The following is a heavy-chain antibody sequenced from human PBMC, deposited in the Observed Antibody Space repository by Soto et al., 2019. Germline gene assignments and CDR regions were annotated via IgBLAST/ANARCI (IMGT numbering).Heavy chain of an antibody. D-gene: IGHD6-6*01. CDR3: ARSIAARPRFDYGMDV. CDR1: GGSISSGGYY. Sequence: SETLSLTCTVSGGSISSGGYYWSWIRQHPGKGLEWIGHIYYTGNTYYNPSLQSRLAMSVDMSKNQFSLRLTSVTAADTAVYYYARSIAARPRFDYGMDVWGQGTTVTVSS. J-gene: IGHJ6*02. V-gene: IGHV4-31*02. CDR2: IYYTGNT.